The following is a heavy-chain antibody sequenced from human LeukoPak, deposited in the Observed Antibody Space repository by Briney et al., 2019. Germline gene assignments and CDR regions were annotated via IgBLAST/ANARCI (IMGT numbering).Heavy chain of an antibody. CDR3: ATDWGQVDTVVDC. Sequence: GGSLRLSCAASGFTFNTYWMNWVRQAPGKGLEWVANIKHDGSEKNYVDSVKGRFTVSRDNSKNTLFLQMDSLRPEDTAVYYCATDWGQVDTVVDCWGQGTPVTVSS. D-gene: IGHD5-18*01. J-gene: IGHJ4*02. CDR1: GFTFNTYW. V-gene: IGHV3-7*01. CDR2: IKHDGSEK.